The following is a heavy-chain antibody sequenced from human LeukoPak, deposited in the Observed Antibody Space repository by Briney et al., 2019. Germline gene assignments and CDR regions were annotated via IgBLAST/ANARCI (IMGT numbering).Heavy chain of an antibody. V-gene: IGHV3-9*01. J-gene: IGHJ6*02. CDR3: AKGNYYALRAFVDV. Sequence: GRSLRLSCAASGFTFDDYAMHWVRQAPGKGLEWVQGISWNSGSIGYADSVKGRFTISRDNAKNSLYLQMNSLRAEDTALYYCAKGNYYALRAFVDVWGQGTTVTVSS. CDR2: ISWNSGSI. CDR1: GFTFDDYA. D-gene: IGHD3-10*01.